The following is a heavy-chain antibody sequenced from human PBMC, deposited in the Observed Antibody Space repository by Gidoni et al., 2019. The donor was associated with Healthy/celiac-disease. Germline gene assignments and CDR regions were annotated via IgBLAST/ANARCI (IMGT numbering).Heavy chain of an antibody. J-gene: IGHJ6*02. CDR3: STSGWYNYYAMDV. CDR2: IKSKTDGGTT. CDR1: GYTLSNAW. Sequence: EMQLVESGGGLVKPGGSLRLACAASGYTLSNAWMSWVRLAPGKGLEWFGRIKSKTDGGTTEYAAPVEGRFTISSNDSTNTLYLQMNSLKSEGTAVYYCSTSGWYNYYAMDVWGQGTTVTVSS. V-gene: IGHV3-15*01. D-gene: IGHD6-19*01.